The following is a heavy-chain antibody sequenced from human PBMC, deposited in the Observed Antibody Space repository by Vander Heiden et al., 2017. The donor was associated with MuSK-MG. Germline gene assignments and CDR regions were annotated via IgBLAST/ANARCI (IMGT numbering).Heavy chain of an antibody. V-gene: IGHV3-30*04. D-gene: IGHD3-10*01. Sequence: QVQLVESGGGVVQPGRSLRLSCEASGFTFSSYAMHWVRQAPGKGLEWVAVISYDGSNKYYAGSVKGRFTISRDNSKNTLYLQMNSLRAEDTAVYYCAREGITMVRGALDYWGQGTLVTVSS. J-gene: IGHJ4*02. CDR2: ISYDGSNK. CDR3: AREGITMVRGALDY. CDR1: GFTFSSYA.